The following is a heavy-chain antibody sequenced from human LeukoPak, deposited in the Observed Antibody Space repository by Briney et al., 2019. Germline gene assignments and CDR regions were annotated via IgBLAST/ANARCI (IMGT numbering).Heavy chain of an antibody. CDR3: ARVGYNLLTGYYKAWEVDY. J-gene: IGHJ4*02. V-gene: IGHV4-39*01. D-gene: IGHD3-9*01. CDR2: IYYGGNT. Sequence: SETLSLTCTVSGGSISSSTYYWGWIRQPPGKGLEWIGSIYYGGNTYYNPSLKSRVTISVDTSKNQFSLKLNSVTAADTAVYYCARVGYNLLTGYYKAWEVDYWGQGTLVIVSS. CDR1: GGSISSSTYY.